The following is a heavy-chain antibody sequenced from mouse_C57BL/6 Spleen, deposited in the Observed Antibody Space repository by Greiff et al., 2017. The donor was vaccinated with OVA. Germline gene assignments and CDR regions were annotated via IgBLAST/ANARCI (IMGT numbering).Heavy chain of an antibody. Sequence: QVHVKQSGAELARPGASVKLSCKASGYTFTSYGISWVKQRTGQGLEWIGEIYPRSGNTYYNEKFKGKATLTADKSSSTAYMELRSLTSEDSAVYFCAEGITTVVAPYFDYWGQGTTLTVSS. D-gene: IGHD1-1*01. CDR3: AEGITTVVAPYFDY. V-gene: IGHV1-81*01. J-gene: IGHJ2*01. CDR1: GYTFTSYG. CDR2: IYPRSGNT.